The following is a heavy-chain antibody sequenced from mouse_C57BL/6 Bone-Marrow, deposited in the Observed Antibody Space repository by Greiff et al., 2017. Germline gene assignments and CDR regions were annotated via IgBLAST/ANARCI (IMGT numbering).Heavy chain of an antibody. D-gene: IGHD2-3*01. CDR2: IDPEIGDT. J-gene: IGHJ2*01. V-gene: IGHV14-4*01. CDR3: SSFDGNYFDF. CDR1: GFNIKDDY. Sequence: VQLQQSGAELVRPGASVKLSCTASGFNIKDDYIHWVKQRPEQGLEWIGWIDPEIGDTEYASKFQGKATITSDTSSNTAYLQLSSLKSEDTAVYYCSSFDGNYFDFWGQGTPLTVAS.